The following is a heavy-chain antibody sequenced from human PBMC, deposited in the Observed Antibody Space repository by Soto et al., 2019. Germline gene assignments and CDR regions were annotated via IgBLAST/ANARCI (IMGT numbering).Heavy chain of an antibody. CDR1: GFTVSSFY. V-gene: IGHV3-66*01. CDR2: ISSGGST. Sequence: EVQLVESGGGLVQPGGSLRLSCAASGFTVSSFYMTWVRQAPGKGLQWVAVISSGGSTYYADSVKGRFTISRDNSKNTLYLEINSLIAEYTSLYYCARDTFGGAYDFLHGGQGTLVTVSS. J-gene: IGHJ4*02. D-gene: IGHD3-3*01. CDR3: ARDTFGGAYDFLH.